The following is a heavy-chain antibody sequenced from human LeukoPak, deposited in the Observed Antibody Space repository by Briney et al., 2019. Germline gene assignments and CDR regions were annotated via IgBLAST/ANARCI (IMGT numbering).Heavy chain of an antibody. D-gene: IGHD6-19*01. CDR3: ANTGPPPYPSGWSSPVVYYFDD. V-gene: IGHV3-23*01. Sequence: TGGSLRLFCAASGFDFRQYAMSWARQAPGDGPEWVSSIGTDDTKFYGEYTTGRFTISRDNSQNMVYLQLNSLKAEDTALYHRANTGPPPYPSGWSSPVVYYFDDWGQETLVTVS. J-gene: IGHJ4*02. CDR2: IGTDDTK. CDR1: GFDFRQYA.